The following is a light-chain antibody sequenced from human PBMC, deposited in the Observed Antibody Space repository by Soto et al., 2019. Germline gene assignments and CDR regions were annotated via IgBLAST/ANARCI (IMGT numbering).Light chain of an antibody. Sequence: EIVLTQSPGTLSLSPGERATLSCRASQNVGRNYLAWFQQKPGQAPRLLIYDASSRATGIPDRFSGSGSGTDFTLSISRLEPEDFAVFYCQQYATDPLTFGGGTKVEVK. CDR1: QNVGRNY. V-gene: IGKV3-20*01. CDR3: QQYATDPLT. J-gene: IGKJ4*01. CDR2: DAS.